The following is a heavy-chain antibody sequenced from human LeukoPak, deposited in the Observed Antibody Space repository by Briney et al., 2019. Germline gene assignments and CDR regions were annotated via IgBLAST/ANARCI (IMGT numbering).Heavy chain of an antibody. D-gene: IGHD5-24*01. CDR2: INPSGGST. Sequence: ASVKVSCKASGYTFTSYYMHWVRQAPGQGLEWMGIINPSGGSTSYAQKFQGRVTMTRDTSTSTVYTELSSLRSEDTAVYYCATSRLQPYFDYWGQGTLVTVSS. CDR1: GYTFTSYY. V-gene: IGHV1-46*01. J-gene: IGHJ4*02. CDR3: ATSRLQPYFDY.